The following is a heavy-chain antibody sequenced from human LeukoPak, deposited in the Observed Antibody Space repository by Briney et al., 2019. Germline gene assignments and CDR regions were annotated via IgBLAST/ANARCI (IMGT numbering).Heavy chain of an antibody. CDR2: IFYSGSST. D-gene: IGHD6-13*01. Sequence: SETLSLTCTASGGSINSYYWSWIRQPPGRGLEWIGYIFYSGSSTNYNPSLKSRVTISVDTSKNLFSLNLSSVTAADTAVYYCARFSEQLAPWYFELWGRGTLVTVSS. J-gene: IGHJ2*01. CDR3: ARFSEQLAPWYFEL. V-gene: IGHV4-59*01. CDR1: GGSINSYY.